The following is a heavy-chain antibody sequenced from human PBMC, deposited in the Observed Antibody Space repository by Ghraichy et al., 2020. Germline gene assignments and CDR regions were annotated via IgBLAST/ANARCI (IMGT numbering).Heavy chain of an antibody. CDR3: ARGRIVGVTGYYFDN. CDR1: GGSVSSGSYY. CDR2: IYDSGST. J-gene: IGHJ4*02. V-gene: IGHV4-61*01. D-gene: IGHD1-26*01. Sequence: SLTCIVSGGSVSSGSYYWSWIRQPPGKGLEWIGYIYDSGSTDYNPSLKSRVTIAADTSKNQFSLKLSSVTAADTAVYYCARGRIVGVTGYYFDNWGQGTLVTVSS.